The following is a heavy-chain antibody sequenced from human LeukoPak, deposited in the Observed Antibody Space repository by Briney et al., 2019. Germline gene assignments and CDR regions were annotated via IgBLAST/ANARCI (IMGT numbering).Heavy chain of an antibody. V-gene: IGHV3-30*03. D-gene: IGHD6-19*01. CDR3: ARDKQWLGDPEDVGVFDY. CDR2: ISYDGSNK. Sequence: GGSLRLSCAASGFTFSSYGMHWARQAPGKGLEWVAVISYDGSNKYYADSVKGRFTISRDNAKNSLYLQMNSLRAEDTAVYYCARDKQWLGDPEDVGVFDYWGQGTPVTVSS. CDR1: GFTFSSYG. J-gene: IGHJ4*02.